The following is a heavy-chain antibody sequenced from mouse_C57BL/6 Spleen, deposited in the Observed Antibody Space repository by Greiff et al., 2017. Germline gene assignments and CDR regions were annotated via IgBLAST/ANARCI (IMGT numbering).Heavy chain of an antibody. CDR3: LNCRYYSRDD. CDR2: ISPGYGAT. V-gene: IGHV1-82*01. J-gene: IGHJ4*01. CDR1: GYAFSSSW. Sequence: VQLQQSGPELVKPGASVKISCKASGYAFSSSWMNWVKQRPGKGLEWIGRISPGYGATNYNGKFKGKATLTADQSSSTAYMQLSSLTSEDSAVYLCLNCRYYSRDDWGQGTSVTVSS.